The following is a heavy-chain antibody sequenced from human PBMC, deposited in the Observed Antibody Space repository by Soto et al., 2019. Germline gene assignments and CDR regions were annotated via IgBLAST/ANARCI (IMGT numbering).Heavy chain of an antibody. V-gene: IGHV1-58*02. CDR3: ARISRGHIVGDY. CDR2: IVVGSGNT. J-gene: IGHJ4*02. CDR1: GFTFTSSA. Sequence: GASVKVSCKASGFTFTSSAMQWVRQARGQRLEWIGWIVVGSGNTNYAQKFQERVTISKDTSKNQVVLTTTNMDPVDTATYYCARISRGHIVGDYWGQGTLVTVSS. D-gene: IGHD2-21*01.